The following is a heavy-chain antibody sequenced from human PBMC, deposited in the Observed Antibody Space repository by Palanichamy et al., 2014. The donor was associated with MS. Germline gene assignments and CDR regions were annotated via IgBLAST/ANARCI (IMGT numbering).Heavy chain of an antibody. Sequence: QVQLQQWGAGLLKPSETLSLTCAVYGGSFSGYYWSWIRQPPGKGLEWIGEINHSGSTNYNPSLKSRVTTSVDTSKNQFSLKLSSVTAADTAVYYCARVGSGWYLDPFPRWERPSQTTTEWGQGTLVTVSS. CDR3: ARVGSGWYLDPFPRWERPSQTTTE. CDR2: INHSGST. CDR1: GGSFSGYY. J-gene: IGHJ4*02. D-gene: IGHD6-19*01. V-gene: IGHV4-34*01.